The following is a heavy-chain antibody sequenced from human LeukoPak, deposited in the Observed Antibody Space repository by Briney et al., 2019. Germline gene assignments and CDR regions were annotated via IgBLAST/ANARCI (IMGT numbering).Heavy chain of an antibody. J-gene: IGHJ3*02. CDR3: AKDPPSVEANAFHI. Sequence: PGGSLRLSCAASGFTFSSSVMTWVRQAPGKGLEWVSTISGSGGTTYYADSVKGRFTISRDNSKNTLYLEMDSLRADDTAVYSCAKDPPSVEANAFHIWRQGTMVTVSS. CDR2: ISGSGGTT. D-gene: IGHD5-12*01. V-gene: IGHV3-23*01. CDR1: GFTFSSSV.